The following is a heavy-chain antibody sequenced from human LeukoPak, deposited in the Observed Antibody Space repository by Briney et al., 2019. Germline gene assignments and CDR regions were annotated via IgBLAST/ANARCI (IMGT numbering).Heavy chain of an antibody. D-gene: IGHD1-26*01. CDR2: ISGSGGST. CDR3: ARGLIVGATGTDAFDI. V-gene: IGHV3-23*01. Sequence: GGSLRLSCAASGFTFSSYAMSWVRQAPGKGLEWVSAISGSGGSTYYADSVKGRFTISRDNSKNTLFLQMNSLGAEDTAVYYCARGLIVGATGTDAFDIWGQGTMVTVSS. J-gene: IGHJ3*02. CDR1: GFTFSSYA.